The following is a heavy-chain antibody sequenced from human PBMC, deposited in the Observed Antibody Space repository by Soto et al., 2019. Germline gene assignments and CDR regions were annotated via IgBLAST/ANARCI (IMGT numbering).Heavy chain of an antibody. D-gene: IGHD5-18*01. V-gene: IGHV1-69*13. CDR2: IIPIFGTA. CDR3: ARDPRGYSYGTGYYYYGMDV. Sequence: GASVKVSCKASGGSFSSYAISWVRQAPGQGLEWMGGIIPIFGTANYAQKFQGRVTITADESTSTAYMELSSLRSEDTAVHYCARDPRGYSYGTGYYYYGMDVWGQGTTVTVSS. J-gene: IGHJ6*02. CDR1: GGSFSSYA.